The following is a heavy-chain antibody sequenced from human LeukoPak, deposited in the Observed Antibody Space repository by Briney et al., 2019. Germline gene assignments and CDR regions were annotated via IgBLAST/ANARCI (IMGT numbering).Heavy chain of an antibody. CDR2: ISGSGGST. V-gene: IGHV3-23*01. J-gene: IGHJ4*02. Sequence: ETLSLTCTVSGGSISSYYWSWVRQAPGKGLEWVSAISGSGGSTYYADSVKGRFTISRDNSKNTLYLQMNSLRAEDTAVYYCAKAHPDSGSYPAAFDYWGQGTLVTVSS. D-gene: IGHD1-26*01. CDR3: AKAHPDSGSYPAAFDY. CDR1: GGSISSYY.